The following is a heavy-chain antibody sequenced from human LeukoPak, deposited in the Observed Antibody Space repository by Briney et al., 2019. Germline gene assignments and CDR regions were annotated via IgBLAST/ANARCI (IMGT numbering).Heavy chain of an antibody. Sequence: PSETLSLTCAVSGYSISSGYYWGWIRQPPGKGLEWIGSIYHSGSTYYNPSLKSRVTISVDTSKNQFSLKLSSVTAADTAVYYCARGIAAAGRYYYYYMDVWGKGTTVTVSS. CDR3: ARGIAAAGRYYYYYMDV. D-gene: IGHD6-13*01. V-gene: IGHV4-38-2*01. CDR2: IYHSGST. J-gene: IGHJ6*03. CDR1: GYSISSGYY.